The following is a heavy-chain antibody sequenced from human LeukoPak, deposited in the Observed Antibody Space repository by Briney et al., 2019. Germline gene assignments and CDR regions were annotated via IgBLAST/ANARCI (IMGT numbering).Heavy chain of an antibody. J-gene: IGHJ2*01. V-gene: IGHV3-21*01. D-gene: IGHD1-14*01. Sequence: GGSLRLSCAASGFTFSSYSMNWVRQAPGEGLEWVSSIKSTSDFIFYADSVKGRFTVSRDNAKNSLYLQMNSLRAEDTAVYYCATTLEGTGGNCYFDLWGRGTLVTVSS. CDR1: GFTFSSYS. CDR2: IKSTSDFI. CDR3: ATTLEGTGGNCYFDL.